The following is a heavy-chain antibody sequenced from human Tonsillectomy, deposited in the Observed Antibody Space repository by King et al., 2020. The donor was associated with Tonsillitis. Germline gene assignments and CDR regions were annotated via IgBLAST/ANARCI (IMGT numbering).Heavy chain of an antibody. V-gene: IGHV3-49*03. CDR1: GFTFGDYA. Sequence: VQLVESGGGLVQPGRSLRLSCTASGFTFGDYAMNWFRQAPGKGLEWVGFIRSKADGGTTEYAASVKGRFTTSRDDSKSIAYLQMNSLKPEDTAVYYCTSVRFFEWFLDYWGQGTLVTVSS. D-gene: IGHD3-3*01. CDR3: TSVRFFEWFLDY. CDR2: IRSKADGGTT. J-gene: IGHJ4*02.